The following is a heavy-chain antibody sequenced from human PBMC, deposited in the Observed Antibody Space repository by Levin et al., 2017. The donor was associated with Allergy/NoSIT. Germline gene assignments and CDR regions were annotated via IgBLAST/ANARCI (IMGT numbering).Heavy chain of an antibody. CDR2: IGTAGDT. V-gene: IGHV3-13*01. CDR3: ARSDEGGMDV. J-gene: IGHJ6*02. CDR1: GFTFSRYD. Sequence: GGSLRLSCAASGFTFSRYDMHWVRHVTGKGLEWVSSIGTAGDTYYPGSVKGRFTISREKAKNSFYLQMNSLRAGDTAVYYCARSDEGGMDVWGQGTTVTVSS.